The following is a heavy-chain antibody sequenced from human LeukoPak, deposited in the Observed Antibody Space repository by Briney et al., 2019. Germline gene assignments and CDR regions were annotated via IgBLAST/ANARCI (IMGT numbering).Heavy chain of an antibody. CDR3: VRLLDVDY. Sequence: GGSLRLFCAASVFTFSNYWTHWVRQAPGKGLVWVSRINSDGSTTNYADSVKGRFTISRDNAKNTLYLQMNSLRAEDTAVYYCVRLLDVDYWGQGTLVTVSS. CDR2: INSDGSTT. J-gene: IGHJ4*02. CDR1: VFTFSNYW. V-gene: IGHV3-74*01. D-gene: IGHD3-3*01.